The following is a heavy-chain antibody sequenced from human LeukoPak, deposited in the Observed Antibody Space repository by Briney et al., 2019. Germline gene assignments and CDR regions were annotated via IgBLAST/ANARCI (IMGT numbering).Heavy chain of an antibody. CDR1: GGSVTRGELY. J-gene: IGHJ4*02. CDR2: IYHTGSS. CDR3: ARDHGPFDY. D-gene: IGHD5-24*01. V-gene: IGHV4-61*08. Sequence: SETLSLTCTVSGGSVTRGELYLSWIRQPPGKGLEWIGYIYHTGSSSYNPSLKSRVTISVDTSKNQFSLKLSPLTAADTAVYYCARDHGPFDYWGQGTLVTVSS.